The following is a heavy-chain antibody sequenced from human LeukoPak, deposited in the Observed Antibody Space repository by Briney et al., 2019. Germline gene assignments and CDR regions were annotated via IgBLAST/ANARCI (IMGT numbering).Heavy chain of an antibody. Sequence: ASVKVSCKASGYTFTGYYMHWARQAPGQGLEWMGWINPNSGGTNYAQKFQGRDTMTRDTSISTAYMELSRLRSDDTAVYYCAKLHYDFWSGYYRVGYFDYWGQGTLVTVSS. V-gene: IGHV1-2*02. CDR2: INPNSGGT. CDR3: AKLHYDFWSGYYRVGYFDY. D-gene: IGHD3-3*01. CDR1: GYTFTGYY. J-gene: IGHJ4*02.